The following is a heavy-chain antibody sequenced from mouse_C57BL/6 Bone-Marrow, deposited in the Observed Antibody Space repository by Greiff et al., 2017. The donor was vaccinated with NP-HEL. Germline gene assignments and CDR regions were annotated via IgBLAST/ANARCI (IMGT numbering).Heavy chain of an antibody. J-gene: IGHJ2*01. V-gene: IGHV1-64*01. CDR3: ARWNYYYGLFDY. CDR2: IHPNSGST. CDR1: GYTFTSYW. Sequence: QVQLQQPGAELVKPGASVKLSCKASGYTFTSYWMHWVKQRPGQGLEWIGMIHPNSGSTNYNEKFKSKATLTVDQSSSTAYMQLSSLTSEDSAVYYCARWNYYYGLFDYWGQGTTLTVSS. D-gene: IGHD1-1*01.